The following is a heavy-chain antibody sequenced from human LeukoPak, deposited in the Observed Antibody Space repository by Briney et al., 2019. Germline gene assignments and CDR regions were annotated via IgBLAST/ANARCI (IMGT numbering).Heavy chain of an antibody. CDR2: IYSGGSP. CDR1: GFTISSNY. CDR3: TGRIDY. D-gene: IGHD1-14*01. V-gene: IGHV3-53*01. J-gene: IGHJ4*02. Sequence: GGSLRLSCAVSGFTISSNYMNWVRQAPGKGLEWVSVIYSGGSPFYADSVKGRFTISRDNSKNTLYLQMNSLRPDDTAVYYCTGRIDYWGQGTQVTVSS.